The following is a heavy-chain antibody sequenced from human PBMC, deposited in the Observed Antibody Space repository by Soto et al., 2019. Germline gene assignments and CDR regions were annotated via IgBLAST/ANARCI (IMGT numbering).Heavy chain of an antibody. D-gene: IGHD4-17*01. J-gene: IGHJ4*02. CDR1: GFTFSSYG. V-gene: IGHV3-30*18. CDR2: ISNDGSDK. CDR3: VKEGRYGDYGNY. Sequence: QVQLVESGGGVVQPGRSLRLSCAASGFTFSSYGMHWVRQAPGKGLEWVAGISNDGSDKYYADSVKGRFTISRDNSKNTLHMQMNSLRAEDTALYYCVKEGRYGDYGNYWGQGTLVTVSS.